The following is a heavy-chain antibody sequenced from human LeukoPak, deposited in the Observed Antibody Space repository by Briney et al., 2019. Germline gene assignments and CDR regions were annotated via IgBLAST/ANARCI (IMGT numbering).Heavy chain of an antibody. CDR2: ISYDGSNK. J-gene: IGHJ6*03. V-gene: IGHV3-30*01. D-gene: IGHD2-2*01. CDR1: GFTFSSYA. Sequence: GGSLRLSCAASGFTFSSYAMHWVRQAPGKGLEWGAVISYDGSNKYYADSVKGRFTISRDNSKNTLYLQMNSLRAEDTAVYYCARGGVVPKRTYYYYYMDVWGKGTTVTVSS. CDR3: ARGGVVPKRTYYYYYMDV.